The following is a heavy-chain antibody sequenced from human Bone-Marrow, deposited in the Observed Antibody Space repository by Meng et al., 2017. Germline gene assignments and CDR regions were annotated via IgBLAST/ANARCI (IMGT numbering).Heavy chain of an antibody. V-gene: IGHV4-39*07. Sequence: QLQLQESGPGLVKPSETLSLTCTVSGGSISSSSYYWGWIRQPPGKGLEWIGTIYYSGSINYNPSLKSRVTISVDASKKQFSLNLSSVTAADTAVYYCARDNMGSIDYWGQGTLVTVSS. D-gene: IGHD1-26*01. CDR3: ARDNMGSIDY. CDR2: IYYSGSI. CDR1: GGSISSSSYY. J-gene: IGHJ4*02.